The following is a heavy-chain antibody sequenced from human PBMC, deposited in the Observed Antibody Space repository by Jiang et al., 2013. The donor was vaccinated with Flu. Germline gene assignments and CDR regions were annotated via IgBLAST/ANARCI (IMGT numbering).Heavy chain of an antibody. D-gene: IGHD3-10*01. J-gene: IGHJ6*02. Sequence: GLVKPSETPVPHLRCLWWFHHYLRLELDPAVPRKGLEWIGYIYYSGSTKYTVSLKSRVTISRDTSKNQFSLRLTSVTAADTAVYYCARHGGSHYLYSGLDVWGQGTTVTSP. CDR1: WFHHYLR. CDR3: ARHGGSHYLYSGLDV. V-gene: IGHV4-59*08. CDR2: IYYSGST.